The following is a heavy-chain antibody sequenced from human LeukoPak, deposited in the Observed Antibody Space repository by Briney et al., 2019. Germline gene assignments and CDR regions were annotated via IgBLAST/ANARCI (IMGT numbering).Heavy chain of an antibody. V-gene: IGHV1-46*01. CDR2: INPSGGST. J-gene: IGHJ5*02. Sequence: ASVKVSCKASGYTFTSYYMHWVRQAPGQGLEWMGIINPSGGSTSYAQKFQGRVTMTRDMSTSTVYMELSSLRSEDTAVYYCARGKNVVVPAAKRGANWFDPWGQGTLVTVSS. D-gene: IGHD2-2*01. CDR1: GYTFTSYY. CDR3: ARGKNVVVPAAKRGANWFDP.